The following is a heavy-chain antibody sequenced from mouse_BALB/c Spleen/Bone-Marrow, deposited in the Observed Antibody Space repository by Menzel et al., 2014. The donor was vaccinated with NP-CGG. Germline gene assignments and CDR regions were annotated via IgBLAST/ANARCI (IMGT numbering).Heavy chain of an antibody. Sequence: ESGPGLVKPSQSLSLTCTVTGYSITSGYAWNWIRQFQGNKLEWMGYISYSSSTNYNPSLRSRISITRDTSKNQFFLQLNSVTAEDTATYYCARWDYGDYAMDYWGQGTSVTVSS. V-gene: IGHV3-2*02. CDR3: ARWDYGDYAMDY. CDR2: ISYSSST. D-gene: IGHD1-2*01. CDR1: GYSITSGYA. J-gene: IGHJ4*01.